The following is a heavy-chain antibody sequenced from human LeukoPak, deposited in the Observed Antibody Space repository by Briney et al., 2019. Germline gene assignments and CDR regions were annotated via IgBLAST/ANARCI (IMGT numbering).Heavy chain of an antibody. CDR3: ARDSIAAPSPSGVYGMDV. J-gene: IGHJ6*02. D-gene: IGHD6-6*01. CDR2: INPNSGGT. CDR1: GYTFTSYG. V-gene: IGHV1-2*02. Sequence: ASVKVSCKASGYTFTSYGISWVRQAPGQGLEWMGWINPNSGGTNYAQKFQGRVTMTRDTSISTAYMELSRLRSDDTAVYYCARDSIAAPSPSGVYGMDVWGQGTTVTVSS.